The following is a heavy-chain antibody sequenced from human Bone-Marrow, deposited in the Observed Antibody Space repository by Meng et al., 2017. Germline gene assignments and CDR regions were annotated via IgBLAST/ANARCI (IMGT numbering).Heavy chain of an antibody. Sequence: GGSLRLSCAASGFTFDDYGMSWVRQAPGKGLEWVSGINWNGGSTGDADSVKGRFTISRDNAKNSLYLQMNSLRAEDTALYYCARDIRAVAGTLSPVFDYWGQGTLVTVSS. J-gene: IGHJ4*02. V-gene: IGHV3-20*04. CDR1: GFTFDDYG. D-gene: IGHD6-19*01. CDR3: ARDIRAVAGTLSPVFDY. CDR2: INWNGGST.